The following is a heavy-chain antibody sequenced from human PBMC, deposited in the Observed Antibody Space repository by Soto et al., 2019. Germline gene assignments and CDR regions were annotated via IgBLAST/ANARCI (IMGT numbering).Heavy chain of an antibody. D-gene: IGHD4-17*01. J-gene: IGHJ4*02. Sequence: QITLKESGPTLVRPAQTLTLTCDFSGFSLSTYHMGVAWIRQPPGKAREWLALIYWDDDKRYSPFMKDRLANSKDTSSNQVVPTITNIDPGDSATYFCAPAGDYDLLTFDHWGPGTLVTVSS. CDR1: GFSLSTYHMG. V-gene: IGHV2-5*02. CDR2: IYWDDDK. CDR3: APAGDYDLLTFDH.